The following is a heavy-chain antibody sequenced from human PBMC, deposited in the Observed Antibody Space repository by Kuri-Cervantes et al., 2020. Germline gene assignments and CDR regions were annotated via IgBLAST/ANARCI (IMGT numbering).Heavy chain of an antibody. CDR1: GFTFTSSA. D-gene: IGHD5-18*01. CDR3: ARGADTAMVWRRYSSKPHLYFDY. Sequence: SVKVSCKASGFTFTSSAVQWVRQARGQRLEWIGWIVVGSGNTNYAQKFQERVTITRDMSTSTAYMGLSSLRSEDTAVYYCARGADTAMVWRRYSSKPHLYFDYWGQGTLVTVSS. V-gene: IGHV1-58*01. CDR2: IVVGSGNT. J-gene: IGHJ4*02.